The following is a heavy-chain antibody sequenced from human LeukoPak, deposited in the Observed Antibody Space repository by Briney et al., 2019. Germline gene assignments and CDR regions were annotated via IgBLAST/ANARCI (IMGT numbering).Heavy chain of an antibody. J-gene: IGHJ4*02. D-gene: IGHD5-18*01. CDR1: GFTVSSNY. CDR3: ARAGYSYGTRGPLYYFDY. Sequence: GGSLRLSCAASGFTVSSNYMSWVRQAPGKGLEWVSVIYSGGSTYYADSVKGRFTISRDNPKNTLYLQMNSLRAEDTAVYYCARAGYSYGTRGPLYYFDYWGQGTLVTVSS. CDR2: IYSGGST. V-gene: IGHV3-66*01.